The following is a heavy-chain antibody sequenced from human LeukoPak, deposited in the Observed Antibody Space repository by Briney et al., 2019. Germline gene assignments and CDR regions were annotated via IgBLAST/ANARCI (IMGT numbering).Heavy chain of an antibody. CDR2: ISGSGGST. CDR1: GFTFDDYG. D-gene: IGHD6-13*01. J-gene: IGHJ4*02. CDR3: AKDATNMGIAGILDY. Sequence: GGSLRLSCAASGFTFDDYGMTWVRQAPGKGLEWVSAISGSGGSTYYADSVKGRFTISRDNSKNTLYLQMNSLRAEDTAVYYCAKDATNMGIAGILDYWGQGTLVTVSS. V-gene: IGHV3-23*01.